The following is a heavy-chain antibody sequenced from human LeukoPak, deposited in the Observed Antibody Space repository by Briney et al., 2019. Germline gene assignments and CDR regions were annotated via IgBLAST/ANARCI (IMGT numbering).Heavy chain of an antibody. CDR1: GFTFSSYA. D-gene: IGHD4-17*01. CDR3: ARETGSAVGSTDFDY. J-gene: IGHJ4*02. V-gene: IGHV3-30-3*01. CDR2: ISYDGSNK. Sequence: GRSLRLSCAASGFTFSSYAIHWVRQAPGKGLEWVAVISYDGSNKYYADSVKGRFTISRDNSKNTLYPQMNSLRAEDTAVYYCARETGSAVGSTDFDYWGQGTLVTVSS.